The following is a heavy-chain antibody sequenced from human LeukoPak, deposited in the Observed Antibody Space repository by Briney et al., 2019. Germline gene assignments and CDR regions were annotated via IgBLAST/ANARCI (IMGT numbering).Heavy chain of an antibody. CDR3: ARRRKSRYYYDSSGYPDAFDI. CDR1: GYSFTGYW. V-gene: IGHV5-51*01. D-gene: IGHD3-22*01. CDR2: IYPGDSDT. J-gene: IGHJ3*02. Sequence: GESLKISCKGSGYSFTGYWIGWVRQMPGKGLEWMGIIYPGDSDTRYSPSFQGQVTISADKSISTAYLQWSSLKASDTAMYYCARRRKSRYYYDSSGYPDAFDIWGQGTMVTVSS.